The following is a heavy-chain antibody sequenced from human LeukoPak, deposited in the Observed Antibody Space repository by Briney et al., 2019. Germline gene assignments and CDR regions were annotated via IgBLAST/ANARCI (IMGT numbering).Heavy chain of an antibody. D-gene: IGHD3-22*01. V-gene: IGHV5-51*01. Sequence: GESLKISCQGSGYNFSSYWIGWVRQMPGKGLEWMGIIFPGDSDIRYSPSFQGQVTISADKSINTAYLQWSSLKASDTAMYYCTRPRQSDSSAYYWWGQGTLVTVSS. CDR1: GYNFSSYW. CDR3: TRPRQSDSSAYYW. CDR2: IFPGDSDI. J-gene: IGHJ4*02.